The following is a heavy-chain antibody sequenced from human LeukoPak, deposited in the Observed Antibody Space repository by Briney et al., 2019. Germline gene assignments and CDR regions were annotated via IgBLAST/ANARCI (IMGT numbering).Heavy chain of an antibody. CDR3: ARQYCSGGGCYSTFDY. V-gene: IGHV3-7*04. Sequence: GGSLRLSCAASGFTFSSYWMSWVRQAPGKGLEWVANIKQDGSEKYYVDSVRGRFTLSRDNAKNSLYLQMNSLRAEDTAVYYCARQYCSGGGCYSTFDYWGQGTLVTVSS. CDR2: IKQDGSEK. D-gene: IGHD2-15*01. CDR1: GFTFSSYW. J-gene: IGHJ4*02.